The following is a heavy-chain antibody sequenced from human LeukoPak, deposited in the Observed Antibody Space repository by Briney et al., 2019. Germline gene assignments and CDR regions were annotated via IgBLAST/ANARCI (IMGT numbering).Heavy chain of an antibody. CDR2: IYYSGST. J-gene: IGHJ4*02. Sequence: SETLSLTCTVSGSSISSGDYYWSWIRQPPGKGLEWIGYIYYSGSTYYNPSLKSRVTISVDTSKNQFSLKLSSVTAADTAVYYCARVDWFGANTSNFDYWGQGTLVTVSS. D-gene: IGHD3-10*01. CDR3: ARVDWFGANTSNFDY. CDR1: GSSISSGDYY. V-gene: IGHV4-30-4*01.